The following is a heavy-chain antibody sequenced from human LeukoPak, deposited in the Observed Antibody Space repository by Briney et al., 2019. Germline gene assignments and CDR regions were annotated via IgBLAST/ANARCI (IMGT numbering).Heavy chain of an antibody. CDR1: GFTFSSYE. CDR3: ARDPSPGIAAAGPSLGAYGMDV. D-gene: IGHD6-13*01. Sequence: GGSLRLSCAASGFTFSSYEMNWVRQAPGKGLEWVSYISSSGSTIYYADSVKGRFTISRDNAKSSLYLQMNSLRAEDTAVYYCARDPSPGIAAAGPSLGAYGMDVWGQGTTVTVSS. V-gene: IGHV3-48*03. CDR2: ISSSGSTI. J-gene: IGHJ6*02.